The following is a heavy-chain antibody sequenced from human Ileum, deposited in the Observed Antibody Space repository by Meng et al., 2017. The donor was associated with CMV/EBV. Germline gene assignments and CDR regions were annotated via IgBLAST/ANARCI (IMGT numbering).Heavy chain of an antibody. CDR1: GFIMRDYY. J-gene: IGHJ4*02. CDR2: ISGSSNTI. Sequence: GESLKIPCATPGFIMRDYYLAWMRQAPGKGLEWISYISGSSNTIYYSDPLKGRFTTARDNAMRSLYLQMTSLTAEDTAVYYCGRAEYGDCGGYWGQGTLVTVSS. V-gene: IGHV3-11*01. D-gene: IGHD2-21*02. CDR3: GRAEYGDCGGY.